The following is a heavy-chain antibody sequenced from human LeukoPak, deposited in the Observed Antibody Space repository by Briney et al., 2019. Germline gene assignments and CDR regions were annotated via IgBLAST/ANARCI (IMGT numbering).Heavy chain of an antibody. V-gene: IGHV3-30*18. CDR1: GFTFSSYG. CDR2: ISYDGSNK. J-gene: IGHJ4*02. Sequence: SCKASGFTFSSYGMHWVRQAPGKGLEWVAVISYDGSNKYYADSVKGRFTISRDNSKNTLYLQMNSLRAEDTAVYYCANTRGYGYYFNYWGQGTLVTVSS. CDR3: ANTRGYGYYFNY. D-gene: IGHD2-15*01.